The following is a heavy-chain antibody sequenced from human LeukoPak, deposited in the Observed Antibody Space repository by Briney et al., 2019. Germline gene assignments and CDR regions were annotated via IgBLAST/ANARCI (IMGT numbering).Heavy chain of an antibody. CDR1: GGSISSYY. CDR3: AGGPSSSSGRYRGYMDV. V-gene: IGHV4-4*09. Sequence: PSETLSLTCTVSGGSISSYYWSWIRQPPGKGLEWIGYIYTSGSTNYNPSLKSRVTISVDTSKNQFSLKLSSVTAADTAVYYCAGGPSSSSGRYRGYMDVWGKGTTVTVSS. J-gene: IGHJ6*03. CDR2: IYTSGST. D-gene: IGHD6-19*01.